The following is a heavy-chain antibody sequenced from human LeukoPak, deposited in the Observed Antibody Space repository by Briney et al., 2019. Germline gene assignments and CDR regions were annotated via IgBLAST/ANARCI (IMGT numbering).Heavy chain of an antibody. CDR1: GFTVSNNY. CDR3: AKIKRITIFGVVTPYFDY. D-gene: IGHD3-3*01. Sequence: GGSLRLSCAASGFTVSNNYMSWVRQAPGKGLEWVSAISGSGGSTYYADSVKGRFTISRDNSKNTLYLQMNSLRAEDTAVYYCAKIKRITIFGVVTPYFDYWGQGTLVTVSS. J-gene: IGHJ4*02. V-gene: IGHV3-23*01. CDR2: ISGSGGST.